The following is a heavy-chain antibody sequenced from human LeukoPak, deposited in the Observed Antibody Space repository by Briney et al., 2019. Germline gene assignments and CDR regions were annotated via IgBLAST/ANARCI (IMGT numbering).Heavy chain of an antibody. D-gene: IGHD5-18*01. V-gene: IGHV5-51*01. Sequence: GESLKISCKGSGYSFTNYWIVWVRQMPAKGLEWMGIIYPGDSDTRYSPSFQDQVTISADKSISTAYLQWSSLMASDTAMYYCARYRYTAMLTDFDYWRQGTLVTVSS. J-gene: IGHJ4*02. CDR3: ARYRYTAMLTDFDY. CDR2: IYPGDSDT. CDR1: GYSFTNYW.